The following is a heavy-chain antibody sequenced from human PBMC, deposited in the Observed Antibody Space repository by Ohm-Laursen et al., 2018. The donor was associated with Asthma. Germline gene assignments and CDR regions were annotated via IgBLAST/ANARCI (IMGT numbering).Heavy chain of an antibody. V-gene: IGHV4-31*03. CDR1: GGSISSGGYY. CDR2: IYYSGST. CDR3: ARALEAPAAAGD. Sequence: TLSLTCTVSGGSISSGGYYWSWIRQHPGKGLEWIGNIYYSGSTDYSPSLKSRVTISVDKSKNQFSLKLSSVTAADTAVYYCARALEAPAAAGDWGQGTLVTVSS. D-gene: IGHD2-2*01. J-gene: IGHJ4*02.